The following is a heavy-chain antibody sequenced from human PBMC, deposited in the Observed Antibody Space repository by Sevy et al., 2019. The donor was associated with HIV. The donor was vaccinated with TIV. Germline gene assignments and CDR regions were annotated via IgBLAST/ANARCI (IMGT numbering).Heavy chain of an antibody. V-gene: IGHV3-48*02. CDR3: AREMNSYGPSPTNYMDV. CDR1: GFTFSCYS. J-gene: IGHJ6*03. Sequence: GGSLRLSCAASGFTFSCYSMNWVRQAPGKGLEWVSYISSSSSTIYYADSVKGRFTISRDNAKNSLYLQMNSLRDEDTAVYYCAREMNSYGPSPTNYMDVWGKGTTVTVSS. CDR2: ISSSSSTI. D-gene: IGHD5-18*01.